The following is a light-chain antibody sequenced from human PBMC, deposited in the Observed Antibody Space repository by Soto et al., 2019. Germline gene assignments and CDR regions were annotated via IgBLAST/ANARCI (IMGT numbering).Light chain of an antibody. J-gene: IGKJ2*01. CDR1: QGVSTW. CDR3: QQANSFPYT. CDR2: KAS. Sequence: DIQMTQSPSSVSASVGVRVTITCRASQGVSTWLAWYQQKPGKAPKLLIYKASTLKSGVPSRFSGSGSGTDFTLTITSLQPEDFATYYCQQANSFPYTFGQGTKVDIK. V-gene: IGKV1-12*01.